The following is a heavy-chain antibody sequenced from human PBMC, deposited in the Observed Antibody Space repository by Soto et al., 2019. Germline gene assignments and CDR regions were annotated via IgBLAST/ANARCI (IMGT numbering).Heavy chain of an antibody. V-gene: IGHV3-11*01. D-gene: IGHD3-22*01. Sequence: GGSLRLSCVASGLTLSDYYMTWIRQAPGRGLEWVAYISSNTKMIFYPDSVKGRFTISRDNAKNALFLEMSGLRVEDTATYYCAGSGPIPAYDSSGYRKYGFSVWGQGTKVTVSS. CDR2: ISSNTKMI. J-gene: IGHJ3*01. CDR1: GLTLSDYY. CDR3: AGSGPIPAYDSSGYRKYGFSV.